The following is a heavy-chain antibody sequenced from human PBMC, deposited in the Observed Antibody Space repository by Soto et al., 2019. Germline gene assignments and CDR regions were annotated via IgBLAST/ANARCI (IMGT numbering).Heavy chain of an antibody. CDR1: GGSISSGGYS. Sequence: QLQLQESGSGLVKPSQTLSLTCAVSGGSISSGGYSWSWIRQPPGKGLEWIGYIYHSGSTYYNPSLKSRVTISVDRSKNQFSLKLISVTAADTAVYYCARDTAGADWNWFDPWGQGTLVTVSS. D-gene: IGHD6-19*01. J-gene: IGHJ5*02. CDR3: ARDTAGADWNWFDP. V-gene: IGHV4-30-2*01. CDR2: IYHSGST.